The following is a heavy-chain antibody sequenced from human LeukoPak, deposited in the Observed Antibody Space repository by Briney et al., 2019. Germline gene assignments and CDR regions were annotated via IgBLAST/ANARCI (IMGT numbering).Heavy chain of an antibody. Sequence: ASVKVSCKASGYTFTGYYIHWVRQAPGQGLEWMGWINPHSGATNYAQNFQDRVTMTRDTSISTAYMELSRLRSDDTAVYYCARSPRFSMVRGAYEMDVWGKGTTVTISS. V-gene: IGHV1-2*02. CDR1: GYTFTGYY. CDR3: ARSPRFSMVRGAYEMDV. J-gene: IGHJ6*04. D-gene: IGHD3-10*01. CDR2: INPHSGAT.